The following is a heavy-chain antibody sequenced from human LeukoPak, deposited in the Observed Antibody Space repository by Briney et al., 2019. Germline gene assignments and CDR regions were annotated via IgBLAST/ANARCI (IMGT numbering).Heavy chain of an antibody. CDR1: GYTFTGYY. V-gene: IGHV1-18*04. CDR2: ISAYNGNT. Sequence: GASVKVSCKASGYTFTGYYMHWVRQAPGQGLEWMGWISAYNGNTNYAQKLQGRVTMTTDTSTSTAYMELRSLRSDDTAVYYCARTSIAARPYYYYGMDVWGQGTTVTVSS. CDR3: ARTSIAARPYYYYGMDV. J-gene: IGHJ6*02. D-gene: IGHD6-6*01.